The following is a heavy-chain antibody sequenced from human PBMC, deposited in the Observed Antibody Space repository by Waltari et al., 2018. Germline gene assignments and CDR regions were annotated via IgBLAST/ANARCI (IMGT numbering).Heavy chain of an antibody. CDR2: IYWNDDK. CDR3: ARGVFPMDFDY. Sequence: QITLKESGPTLVKPTQTLTLTCTFSGFSLSTSGVGVGWIRQPPGKALEWLALIYWNDDKRYSPSLKSRLTITKDTSKNQVVLTMTNMDPVDTVTYYCARGVFPMDFDYWGQGTLVTVSS. V-gene: IGHV2-5*01. J-gene: IGHJ4*02. CDR1: GFSLSTSGVG. D-gene: IGHD3-10*01.